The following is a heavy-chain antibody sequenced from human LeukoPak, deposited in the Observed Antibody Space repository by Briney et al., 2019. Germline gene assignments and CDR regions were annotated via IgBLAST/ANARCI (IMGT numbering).Heavy chain of an antibody. D-gene: IGHD3-3*01. CDR1: GYTFTSYA. Sequence: ASVKVSCKASGYTFTSYAMNWVRQAPGQGLEWMGWINTNTGNPTYAQGFTGRFVFSLDTSVSTAYLQISSLKAEDTAVYYCARVKNYDFWSGPLFDYWGQGTPVTVSS. CDR2: INTNTGNP. V-gene: IGHV7-4-1*02. CDR3: ARVKNYDFWSGPLFDY. J-gene: IGHJ4*02.